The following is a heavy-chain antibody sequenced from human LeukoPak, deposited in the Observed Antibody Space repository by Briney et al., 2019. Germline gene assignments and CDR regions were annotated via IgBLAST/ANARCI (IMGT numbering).Heavy chain of an antibody. V-gene: IGHV3-48*04. CDR1: GFTFSSYS. J-gene: IGHJ4*02. D-gene: IGHD1-26*01. Sequence: GGSLRLSCAASGFTFSSYSMNWVRQAPGKGLEWVSYISSSSSTIYYADSVKGRFTISTDNAKNSLYLQMNSLRAEDTGVYYCARSRWELPYFDYWGEGTLVTVS. CDR2: ISSSSSTI. CDR3: ARSRWELPYFDY.